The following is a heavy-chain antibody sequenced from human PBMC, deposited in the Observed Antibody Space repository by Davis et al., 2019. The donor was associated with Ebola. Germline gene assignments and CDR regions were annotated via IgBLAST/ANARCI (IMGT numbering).Heavy chain of an antibody. CDR2: IYYSGST. CDR3: AKALTGSTWAVGGFDS. V-gene: IGHV4-59*01. Sequence: SETLSLTCTVSGGSISSYYWSWIRQPPGKGLEWIGYIYYSGSTNYNPSLKSRVTISVDTSKNQFSLKLSSVTAADTAVFYCAKALTGSTWAVGGFDSWGQGTLVTVSS. CDR1: GGSISSYY. J-gene: IGHJ4*02. D-gene: IGHD3-9*01.